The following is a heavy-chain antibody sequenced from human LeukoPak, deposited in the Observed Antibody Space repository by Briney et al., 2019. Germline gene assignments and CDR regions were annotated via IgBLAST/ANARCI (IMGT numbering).Heavy chain of an antibody. CDR2: ISCSGGST. D-gene: IGHD6-13*01. CDR1: GFTFSSYA. CDR3: AKGLIYSSSWYYFDY. Sequence: GGSLRLSCAASGFTFSSYAMSWVRQAPGKGLEWVSAISCSGGSTYYADSVKGRFTISRDNSKNTLYLQMNSLRAEDTAVYYCAKGLIYSSSWYYFDYWGQGTLVTVSS. J-gene: IGHJ4*02. V-gene: IGHV3-23*01.